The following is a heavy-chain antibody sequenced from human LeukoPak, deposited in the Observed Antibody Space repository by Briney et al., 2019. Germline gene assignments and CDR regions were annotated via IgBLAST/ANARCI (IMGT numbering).Heavy chain of an antibody. J-gene: IGHJ5*02. Sequence: NPSETLSLTCTVSGGSISSGDYYWSWIRQPPGKGLEWIGYIYYSGSTYYNPSLKSRVTISVDTSKNQFSLKLSSVTAADTAVYYCARAYDFNWFDPWGQGTLVTVSS. CDR1: GGSISSGDYY. D-gene: IGHD3-3*01. V-gene: IGHV4-30-4*01. CDR3: ARAYDFNWFDP. CDR2: IYYSGST.